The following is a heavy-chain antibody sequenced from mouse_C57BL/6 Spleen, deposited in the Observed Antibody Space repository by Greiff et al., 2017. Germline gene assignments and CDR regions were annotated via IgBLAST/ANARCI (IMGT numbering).Heavy chain of an antibody. V-gene: IGHV5-17*01. J-gene: IGHJ1*03. CDR2: ISSGSSTI. D-gene: IGHD6-1*01. Sequence: EVKVVESGGGLVKPGGSLKLSCAASGFTFSDYGMHWVRQAPEKGLEWVAYISSGSSTIYYADTVKGRFTISRDNAKNTLFLQMTSLRSEDTAMYYCATNPYWYFDVWGKGTTVTVSS. CDR3: ATNPYWYFDV. CDR1: GFTFSDYG.